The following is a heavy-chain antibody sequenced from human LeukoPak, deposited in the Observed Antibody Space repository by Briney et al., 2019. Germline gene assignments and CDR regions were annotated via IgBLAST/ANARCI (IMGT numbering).Heavy chain of an antibody. J-gene: IGHJ6*03. Sequence: ASVKVSCKASGYTFTGYYMHWVRQAPGQGLEWMGWINPNSGGTNYAQKFQGRVTMTRDTSISTAYMELSRLRSDDTAVYYCARVLARAQDIVVVVAAVARYYYMDVWGKGTTVTVSS. CDR3: ARVLARAQDIVVVVAAVARYYYMDV. V-gene: IGHV1-2*02. CDR1: GYTFTGYY. CDR2: INPNSGGT. D-gene: IGHD2-15*01.